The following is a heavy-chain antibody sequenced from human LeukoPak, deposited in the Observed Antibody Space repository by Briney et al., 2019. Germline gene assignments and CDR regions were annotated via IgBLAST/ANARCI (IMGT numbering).Heavy chain of an antibody. CDR1: GFAFSNYW. CDR2: IESDGTST. CDR3: ARDPREYYESSGYSDY. J-gene: IGHJ4*02. V-gene: IGHV3-74*01. D-gene: IGHD3-22*01. Sequence: GGSLRLSCAASGFAFSNYWMHWVRQAPGKGLVWVSRIESDGTSTSYADSVKGRFTMSRDNAKNTLYLQMNSLRAEDTAVYYCARDPREYYESSGYSDYWGQGTLVTVSS.